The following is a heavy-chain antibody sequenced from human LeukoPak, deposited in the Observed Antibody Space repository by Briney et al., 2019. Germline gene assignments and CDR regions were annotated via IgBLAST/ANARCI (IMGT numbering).Heavy chain of an antibody. CDR1: GYTFTSYG. V-gene: IGHV1-18*01. Sequence: GASVKVSCKASGYTFTSYGISWVRQAPGQGLEWMGWISAYNGNTNYAQKLQGRVTMTTDTSTSTAYMELRSLRSDDTAVYYCARWEDSSGWYVNFDYWGQGTLVTVSS. J-gene: IGHJ4*02. CDR3: ARWEDSSGWYVNFDY. CDR2: ISAYNGNT. D-gene: IGHD6-19*01.